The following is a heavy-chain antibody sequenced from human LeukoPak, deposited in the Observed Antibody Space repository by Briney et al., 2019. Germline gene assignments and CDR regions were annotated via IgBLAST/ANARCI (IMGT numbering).Heavy chain of an antibody. Sequence: ASVKVSCKASGGTFSSYAISWVRQAPGQGLEWMGRIIPIFGIANYAQKFQGRVTITADKSTSTAYMELSSLRSEDTAVYYCGRNGTELPLYLRGQGNLVNVLL. V-gene: IGHV1-69*04. J-gene: IGHJ4*02. CDR1: GGTFSSYA. CDR2: IIPIFGIA. CDR3: GRNGTELPLYL. D-gene: IGHD1-26*01.